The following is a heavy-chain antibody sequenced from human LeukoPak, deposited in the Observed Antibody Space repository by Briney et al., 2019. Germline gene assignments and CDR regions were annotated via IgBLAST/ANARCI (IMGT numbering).Heavy chain of an antibody. CDR1: GGSFSGYY. D-gene: IGHD3-10*01. V-gene: IGHV4-34*01. CDR2: INHSGST. J-gene: IGHJ3*02. CDR3: ARVGPSSTVRGVRTHAFDI. Sequence: SETLSLTCAVYGGSFSGYYWSWIRQPPGKGLEWIGQINHSGSTNYNPSLKSRVTISVDTSKNQFSLKLSSVTAADTAVYYCARVGPSSTVRGVRTHAFDIWGQGTMVTVSS.